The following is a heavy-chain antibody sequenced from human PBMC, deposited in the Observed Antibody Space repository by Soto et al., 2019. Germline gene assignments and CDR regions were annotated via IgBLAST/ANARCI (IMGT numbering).Heavy chain of an antibody. CDR1: GGSFSGYY. J-gene: IGHJ6*03. D-gene: IGHD3-10*01. V-gene: IGHV4-34*01. Sequence: SETLSLTCAVYGGSFSGYYWSWIRQPPGKGLEWIGEINHSGSTNYNPSLKSRVTISVDTSKNQFSLKLSSVTAADTAVYYCARGIFTMVRGAYYMDVWGKGTTVTVSS. CDR3: ARGIFTMVRGAYYMDV. CDR2: INHSGST.